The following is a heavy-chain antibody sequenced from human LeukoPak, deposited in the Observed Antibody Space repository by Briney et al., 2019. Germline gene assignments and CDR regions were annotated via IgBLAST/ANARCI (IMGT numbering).Heavy chain of an antibody. CDR3: AKRAAGARALDY. J-gene: IGHJ4*02. CDR1: GFTFSIYA. Sequence: GGSLRLSCAASGFTFSIYAMNWVRQAPGKGLEWVSDISGSGDSTYYADSVKGRFTISRDNSKNTLHLQMNGLRDEDTAVYYCAKRAAGARALDYWGQGTLVAVFS. D-gene: IGHD2-15*01. V-gene: IGHV3-23*01. CDR2: ISGSGDST.